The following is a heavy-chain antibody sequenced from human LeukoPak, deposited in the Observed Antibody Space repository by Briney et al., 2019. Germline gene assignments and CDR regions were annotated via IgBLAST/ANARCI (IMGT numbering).Heavy chain of an antibody. CDR2: IDVESGNT. J-gene: IGHJ6*04. CDR3: AARGDLRVSYSAFVMYV. Sequence: ASVKVFCKASGFTLTSSAVQWVRQARGQRLEWMGGIDVESGNTNYPQKFQERVTITKDISTSTAYMELSSLRSEDTAVYYCAARGDLRVSYSAFVMYVGDKETTATVSA. V-gene: IGHV1-58*01. D-gene: IGHD2-21*01. CDR1: GFTLTSSA.